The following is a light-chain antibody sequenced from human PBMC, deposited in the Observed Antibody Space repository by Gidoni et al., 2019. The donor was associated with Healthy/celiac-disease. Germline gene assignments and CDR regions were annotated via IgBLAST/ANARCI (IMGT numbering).Light chain of an antibody. Sequence: DVQMTQSPSTLSASVGDRVTITCRASQSSSNWLAWYQQKPGKAPKLLIVDASSLEGGVPSRFSGSGSGTEFTLTISSLQPDDFATYYCQQYKSPWTFGQGTKVEIK. CDR1: QSSSNW. J-gene: IGKJ1*01. CDR3: QQYKSPWT. CDR2: DAS. V-gene: IGKV1-5*01.